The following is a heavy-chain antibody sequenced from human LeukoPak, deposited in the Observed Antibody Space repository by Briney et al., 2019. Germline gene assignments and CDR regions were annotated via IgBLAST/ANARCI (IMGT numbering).Heavy chain of an antibody. CDR3: ATAVVAHAFDI. V-gene: IGHV1-2*02. CDR2: INPNSGGT. J-gene: IGHJ3*02. Sequence: ASVKVSCKASGYTFTGYYMHWVRQAPGQGLEWMGWINPNSGGTNYAQKFQGRVTMTEDTSTDTAYMELSSLRSEDTAVYYCATAVVAHAFDIWGQGTMVTVSS. D-gene: IGHD2-15*01. CDR1: GYTFTGYY.